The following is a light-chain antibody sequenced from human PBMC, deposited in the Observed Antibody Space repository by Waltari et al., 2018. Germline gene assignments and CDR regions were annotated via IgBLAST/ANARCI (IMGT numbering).Light chain of an antibody. Sequence: DIVLTQSPGTLSLSPGERATLSCRASQSVSSSYLAWYQQQPGQAPRLLIHGASSRATGIPDRFSGSGSGTDFTLTISRLEPEDFAVYYCQQYGSSPPSCTFGQGTKLEIK. CDR2: GAS. CDR3: QQYGSSPPSCT. V-gene: IGKV3-20*01. J-gene: IGKJ2*02. CDR1: QSVSSSY.